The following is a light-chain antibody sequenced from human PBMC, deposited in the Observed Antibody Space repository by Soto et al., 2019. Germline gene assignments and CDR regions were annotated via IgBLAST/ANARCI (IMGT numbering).Light chain of an antibody. CDR2: GAS. Sequence: EIAMTQSPATLSVSPEERATLSCRASQSVSSNLAWYQQKPGQAPRLLFYGASTRATGIPARFSGSGSGTEFTLTISSLQSEDFAVYYCQQYNNWPYTFGQGTKLEIK. CDR3: QQYNNWPYT. CDR1: QSVSSN. V-gene: IGKV3-15*01. J-gene: IGKJ2*01.